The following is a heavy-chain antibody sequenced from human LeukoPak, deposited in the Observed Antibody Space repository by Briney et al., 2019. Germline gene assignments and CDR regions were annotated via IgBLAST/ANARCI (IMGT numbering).Heavy chain of an antibody. V-gene: IGHV3-21*01. J-gene: IGHJ4*02. Sequence: GGSLRLSCAASGFTFSSYSMNWVRQAPGKGLEWVSSISSSSSYIYYADSVKGRFTISRDNAKNSLYLQMNSLRAEDTAVYYCARGSTDYDFWSGYPIGYWGQGTLVTVSS. CDR1: GFTFSSYS. CDR3: ARGSTDYDFWSGYPIGY. CDR2: ISSSSSYI. D-gene: IGHD3-3*01.